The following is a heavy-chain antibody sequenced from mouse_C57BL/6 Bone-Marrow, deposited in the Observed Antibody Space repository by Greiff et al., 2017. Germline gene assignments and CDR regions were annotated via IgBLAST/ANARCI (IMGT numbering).Heavy chain of an antibody. Sequence: EVQVVESEGGLVQPGSSMKLSCTASGFTFSDYYMAWVRQVPEKGLEWVANINYDGSSTYYLDSLKSRFIISRDNAKNILYLQMSSLKSEDTATYYCARETLGVWMDYWGQGTSVTVAS. CDR2: INYDGSST. V-gene: IGHV5-16*01. CDR1: GFTFSDYY. D-gene: IGHD2-10*02. J-gene: IGHJ4*01. CDR3: ARETLGVWMDY.